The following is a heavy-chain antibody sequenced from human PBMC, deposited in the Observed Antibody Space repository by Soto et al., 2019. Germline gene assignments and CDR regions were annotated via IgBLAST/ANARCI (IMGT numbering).Heavy chain of an antibody. CDR1: GYTFTSYA. D-gene: IGHD2-2*03. CDR3: ARGGVDIVVVPAAVDYYYYMDV. J-gene: IGHJ6*03. V-gene: IGHV1-3*01. Sequence: ASVKVSCKASGYTFTSYAMHWVRQAPGQRLEWMGWINAGNGNTKYSQKFQGRVTITRDTSASTAYMELSSLRSEDTAVYYCARGGVDIVVVPAAVDYYYYMDVWGKWTTVTVSS. CDR2: INAGNGNT.